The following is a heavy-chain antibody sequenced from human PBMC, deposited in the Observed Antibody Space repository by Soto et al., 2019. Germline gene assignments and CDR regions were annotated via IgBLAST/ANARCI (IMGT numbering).Heavy chain of an antibody. D-gene: IGHD3-10*01. J-gene: IGHJ6*02. CDR2: INPIFGRA. CDR3: ARHEPPLGDYGMDV. Sequence: ASVKVSCKASGYTFTGYYMHWVRQAPGQGLEWMGGINPIFGRANYAQKFQGRVTITADESTSTAYMELSSLKASDTAMYYCARHEPPLGDYGMDVWGQGTTVTVSS. V-gene: IGHV1-69*13. CDR1: GYTFTGYY.